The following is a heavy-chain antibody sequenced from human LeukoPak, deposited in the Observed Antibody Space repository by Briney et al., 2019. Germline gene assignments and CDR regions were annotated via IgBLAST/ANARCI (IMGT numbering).Heavy chain of an antibody. D-gene: IGHD6-13*01. CDR1: GFTFSSYA. V-gene: IGHV4-59*01. J-gene: IGHJ4*02. Sequence: PGGSLRLTCAASGFTFSSYAMSWVGQAPGRGLEWIGYIYYSGSTNYNPSLKSRVTISVDTSKNQFSLKLSSVTAADTAVYYCARGVSSSWYLASDYWGQGTLVTVSS. CDR2: IYYSGST. CDR3: ARGVSSSWYLASDY.